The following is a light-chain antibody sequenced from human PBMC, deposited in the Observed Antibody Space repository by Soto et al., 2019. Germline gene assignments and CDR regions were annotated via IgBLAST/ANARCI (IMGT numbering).Light chain of an antibody. CDR1: QSISSW. Sequence: DIQMTQSPSTLSASVGYRFTITCRASQSISSWLAWYQQKPGRAPKLLIYDASNLEAGVPSRFRGSGSGTDFTFTISRLQPEDIATYYCQQYENLPTFGQGTRLEI. J-gene: IGKJ5*01. V-gene: IGKV1-33*01. CDR3: QQYENLPT. CDR2: DAS.